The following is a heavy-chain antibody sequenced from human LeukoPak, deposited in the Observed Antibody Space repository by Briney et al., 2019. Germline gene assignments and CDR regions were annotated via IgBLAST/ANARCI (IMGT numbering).Heavy chain of an antibody. CDR1: GFSLSTSGVG. D-gene: IGHD4-17*01. J-gene: IGHJ4*02. CDR2: IYWNDDK. Sequence: SGPTLVKPTQTLTLTCTFSGFSLSTSGVGVGWIRQPPGKALEWLALIYWNDDKRYSPSLKSRLTITKDTSKNQVVLTMTNMDPVDTATYYCAHRLVGGIYGDYFDYWGQGTLVTVSS. CDR3: AHRLVGGIYGDYFDY. V-gene: IGHV2-5*01.